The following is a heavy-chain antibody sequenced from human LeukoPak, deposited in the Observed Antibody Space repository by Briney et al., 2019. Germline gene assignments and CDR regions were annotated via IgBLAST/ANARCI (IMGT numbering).Heavy chain of an antibody. Sequence: LPGGSLRLSCAASGFTFSSLWMSWVRQAPGKGLEWVANIKQDGSEKYYVDSVKGRFTISRDNAKNSLYLQMNSLRAEDTAVYYCARDSTPLWSGCFPSEYYYYMDVWGKGTTVTVSS. CDR3: ARDSTPLWSGCFPSEYYYYMDV. CDR2: IKQDGSEK. D-gene: IGHD3-3*01. J-gene: IGHJ6*03. CDR1: GFTFSSLW. V-gene: IGHV3-7*01.